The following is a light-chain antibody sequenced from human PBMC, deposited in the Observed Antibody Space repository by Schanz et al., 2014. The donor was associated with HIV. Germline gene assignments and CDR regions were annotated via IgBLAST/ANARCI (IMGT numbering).Light chain of an antibody. CDR2: GAS. Sequence: ETVMTQSPGTLSVSPGQRATLSCRARHSVGRNLAWYQQKPGQAPRLLIYGASTRATGVPARFSGSGSGTDFTLTISRLEPEDFAVYYCQQYGSSPRTFGQGTKLEIK. CDR1: HSVGRN. J-gene: IGKJ2*01. CDR3: QQYGSSPRT. V-gene: IGKV3-20*01.